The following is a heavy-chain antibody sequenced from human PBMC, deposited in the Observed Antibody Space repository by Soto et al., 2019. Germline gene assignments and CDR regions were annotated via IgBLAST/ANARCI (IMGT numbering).Heavy chain of an antibody. CDR2: IWFDGSNK. Sequence: QAQLVESGGGVVQPGRSERLSCAASGFTFRSYGMHWVRQAPGKGLEWVAVIWFDGSNKYYADSVKGRFTISRDNSNNTLYLQMNSLRAEDTAVYYCATSGLHLGSYYYGMDVWGQGTTVTVSS. CDR3: ATSGLHLGSYYYGMDV. J-gene: IGHJ6*02. D-gene: IGHD3-10*01. V-gene: IGHV3-33*01. CDR1: GFTFRSYG.